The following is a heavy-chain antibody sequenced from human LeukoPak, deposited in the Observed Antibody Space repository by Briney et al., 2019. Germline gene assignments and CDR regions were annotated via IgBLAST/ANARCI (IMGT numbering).Heavy chain of an antibody. CDR1: GGSISSYY. J-gene: IGHJ4*02. D-gene: IGHD6-13*01. Sequence: SGSLSVTSTVPGGSISSYYWSSIRPPPGEGLGWSGYIYYSGRTNYNPSLKSRVSISVDTSNHQFSLRLNSVTAAATAVYYCANFGYSSSWSFDYWGQGTLVTVSS. CDR2: IYYSGRT. V-gene: IGHV4-59*08. CDR3: ANFGYSSSWSFDY.